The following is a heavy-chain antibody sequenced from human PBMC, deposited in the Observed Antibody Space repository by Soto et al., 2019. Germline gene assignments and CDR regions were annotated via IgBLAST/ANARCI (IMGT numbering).Heavy chain of an antibody. CDR2: VSPDSGNA. D-gene: IGHD3-9*01. J-gene: IGHJ4*02. CDR1: GYTFTDYD. V-gene: IGHV1-8*01. CDR3: EVTTGY. Sequence: QVQVVQSKAEVKKPGASVKVSCKTSGYTFTDYDINWVRQAPGQGLEWMGWVSPDSGNAGYAQQFHGRVSMTSDTSTSTVYMELTSLRSEDTAVYFCEVTTGYWGQGTMVTVSS.